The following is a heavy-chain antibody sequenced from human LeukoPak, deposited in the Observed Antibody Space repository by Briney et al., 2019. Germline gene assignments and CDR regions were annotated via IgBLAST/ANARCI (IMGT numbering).Heavy chain of an antibody. CDR1: GFTFSSYA. D-gene: IGHD3-22*01. V-gene: IGHV3-48*01. J-gene: IGHJ4*02. CDR3: ARGAYYYED. Sequence: QPGGSLRLSCAASGFTFSSYAMHWVRQAPGKGLEWVSYISSSSSTIYYADSVKGRFTISRDNAKNSLYLQMNSLRAEDTAVYYCARGAYYYEDWGQGTLVTVSS. CDR2: ISSSSSTI.